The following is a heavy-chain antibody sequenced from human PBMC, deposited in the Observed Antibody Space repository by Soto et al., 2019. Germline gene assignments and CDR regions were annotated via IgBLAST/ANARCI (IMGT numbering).Heavy chain of an antibody. CDR2: ISPYNANA. CDR3: ALRGSGTSKALLG. Sequence: QVQLVQSGAEVRKPGSSVKVSCKASGYSFLYYAITWVRQAPGQGLEWMGWISPYNANAKYAQRFQGRVTITTETSTSTAFLELKSLTSDDTALYLCALRGSGTSKALLGWGQGPLVTVSS. CDR1: GYSFLYYA. J-gene: IGHJ4*02. V-gene: IGHV1-18*01. D-gene: IGHD1-1*01.